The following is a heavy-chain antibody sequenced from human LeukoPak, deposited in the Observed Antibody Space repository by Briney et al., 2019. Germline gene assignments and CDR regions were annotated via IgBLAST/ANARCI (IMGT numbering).Heavy chain of an antibody. D-gene: IGHD5-12*01. V-gene: IGHV4-59*02. CDR2: VSYSGAT. CDR1: GDSVSGHY. Sequence: SETLSLTCTVPGDSVSGHYGSWIRRTTGKGQELIGYVSYSGATNYNPALQRRGSISVDPSKNQFSLKLSSPAAADTAVYYCARAPMAITTSAFPDAFDFWGQGTRVSVFS. CDR3: ARAPMAITTSAFPDAFDF. J-gene: IGHJ3*01.